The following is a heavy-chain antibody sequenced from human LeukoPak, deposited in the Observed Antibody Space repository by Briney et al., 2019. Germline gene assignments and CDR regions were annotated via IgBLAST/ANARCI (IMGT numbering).Heavy chain of an antibody. CDR3: AREPTQITMIVVVALDY. CDR2: ISYDGSNK. D-gene: IGHD3-22*01. CDR1: GFTFSSYA. V-gene: IGHV3-30-3*01. Sequence: GGSLRLSCAASGFTFSSYAMHWVRQAPGKGLEWVAVISYDGSNKYYADSVKGRFTISRDNSKNTLYLQMNSLRAEDTAVYYCAREPTQITMIVVVALDYWGQGTLVTVSS. J-gene: IGHJ4*02.